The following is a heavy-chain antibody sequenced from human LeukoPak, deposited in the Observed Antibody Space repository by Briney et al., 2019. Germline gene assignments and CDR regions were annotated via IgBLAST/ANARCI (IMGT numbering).Heavy chain of an antibody. J-gene: IGHJ4*02. CDR3: TTSNSYSSSWYYFDY. D-gene: IGHD6-13*01. Sequence: PGGSLRLSCAGSGFTFSDHYMDWVRQAPGKGLEWVGRIRNKANSYTTEYAASVKGRFTISRDDRRNSVYLQMNSLKTEDTAVYYCTTSNSYSSSWYYFDYWGQGTLVTVSS. CDR1: GFTFSDHY. CDR2: IRNKANSYTT. V-gene: IGHV3-72*01.